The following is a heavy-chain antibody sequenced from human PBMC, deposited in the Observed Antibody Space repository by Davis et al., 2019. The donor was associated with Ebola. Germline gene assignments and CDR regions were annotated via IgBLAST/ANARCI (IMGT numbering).Heavy chain of an antibody. J-gene: IGHJ6*02. CDR1: GFTFSSYW. V-gene: IGHV3-7*03. CDR3: ARVKPLGYCSSTSCYLGHYYYYYGMDV. D-gene: IGHD2-2*01. CDR2: IKQDGSEK. Sequence: PGGSLRLSCAASGFTFSSYWMSWVRQAPGKGLEWVANIKQDGSEKYYVDSVKGRFTISRDNAKNSLYLQMNSLRAEDTAVYYCARVKPLGYCSSTSCYLGHYYYYYGMDVWGQGTTVTVSS.